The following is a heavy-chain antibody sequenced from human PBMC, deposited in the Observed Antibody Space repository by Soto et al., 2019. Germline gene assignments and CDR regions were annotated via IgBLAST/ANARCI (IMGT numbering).Heavy chain of an antibody. D-gene: IGHD3-10*01. CDR2: IYNSGSS. CDR3: ARGTMLRGPGYYYAMDV. CDR1: GDSISRNGFF. J-gene: IGHJ6*02. V-gene: IGHV4-31*03. Sequence: SETLSLTCTVSGDSISRNGFFWTWIRQHPGKGLEWIGYIYNSGSSYYNPSLKSRVIISVDTSKNHFSLNLTAVTAADTAVYYCARGTMLRGPGYYYAMDVWGQGTTVTVSS.